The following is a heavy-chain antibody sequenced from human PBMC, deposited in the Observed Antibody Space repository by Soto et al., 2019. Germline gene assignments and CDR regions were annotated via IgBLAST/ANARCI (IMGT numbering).Heavy chain of an antibody. D-gene: IGHD3-9*01. CDR2: INHSGST. CDR3: ARGERYFALSLDY. Sequence: QVQLQQWGAGLLKPSETLSLTCAVYGGSFSGYYWSWIRQPPGKGLEWIGEINHSGSTNYNPSLKSRVTISVDTSKNQFSLKLSSVTAADTAVYYCARGERYFALSLDYWGQGTLVTVSS. V-gene: IGHV4-34*01. J-gene: IGHJ4*02. CDR1: GGSFSGYY.